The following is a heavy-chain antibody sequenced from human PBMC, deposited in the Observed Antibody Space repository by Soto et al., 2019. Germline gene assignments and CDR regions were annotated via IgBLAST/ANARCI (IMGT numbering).Heavy chain of an antibody. D-gene: IGHD6-13*01. J-gene: IGHJ4*02. V-gene: IGHV1-18*01. CDR1: GYTFTSYG. CDR3: ARHYPSSSWYIKQRKLPLDY. CDR2: ISAYNGHT. Sequence: ASVKVSCKASGYTFTSYGISWVRQAPGQGFKWMGWISAYNGHTNYAQKLQGRVTMTTDTSTSTAYMELRSLRSDDTAVYYCARHYPSSSWYIKQRKLPLDYWGQGTLVTVSS.